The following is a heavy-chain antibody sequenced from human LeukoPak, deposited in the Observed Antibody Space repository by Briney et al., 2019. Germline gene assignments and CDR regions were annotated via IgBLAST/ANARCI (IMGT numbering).Heavy chain of an antibody. CDR3: ARVETIFGVVISYYFDY. D-gene: IGHD3-3*01. CDR2: ISAYNGNT. J-gene: IGHJ4*02. CDR1: GYTFTSYG. V-gene: IGHV1-18*01. Sequence: GASVKVSCKASGYTFTSYGISWVRQAPGQGLEWMGWISAYNGNTNYAQKLQGRVTMTTDTSTSTAYMELRSLRSDDTAVYYCARVETIFGVVISYYFDYWGQGTPVTVSS.